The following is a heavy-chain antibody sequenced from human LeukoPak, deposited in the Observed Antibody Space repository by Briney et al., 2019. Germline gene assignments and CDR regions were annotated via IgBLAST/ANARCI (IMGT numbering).Heavy chain of an antibody. J-gene: IGHJ4*02. CDR1: GFTFSSYS. CDR2: ISSSSSTI. V-gene: IGHV3-48*01. Sequence: PGGSLRLSCAASGFTFSSYSMNWVRQAPGKGLEWVSYISSSSSTIYYADSVKGRFTISRDNAKNSLYLQMNSLRAEDTAVYYCAKGDYGDYDYWGQGTLVTVSS. D-gene: IGHD4-17*01. CDR3: AKGDYGDYDY.